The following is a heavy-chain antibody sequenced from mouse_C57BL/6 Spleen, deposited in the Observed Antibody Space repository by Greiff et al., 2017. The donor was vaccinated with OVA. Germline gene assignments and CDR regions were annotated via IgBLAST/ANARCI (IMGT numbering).Heavy chain of an antibody. CDR1: GYTFTSYW. Sequence: VQLQQPGAELVKPGASVKLSCKASGYTFTSYWMQWVKQRPGQGLEWIGEIDPSDSYTNYNPKFKGKATLTVDTSSSTAYMQLSSLTSEDSAVYYCARRGGLLVDYWGQGTTLTVSS. CDR3: ARRGGLLVDY. CDR2: IDPSDSYT. J-gene: IGHJ2*01. D-gene: IGHD2-3*01. V-gene: IGHV1-50*01.